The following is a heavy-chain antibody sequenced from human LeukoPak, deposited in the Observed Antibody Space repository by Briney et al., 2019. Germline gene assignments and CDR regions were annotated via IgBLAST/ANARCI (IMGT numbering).Heavy chain of an antibody. V-gene: IGHV3-9*01. CDR2: ISWNSGSI. J-gene: IGHJ3*02. CDR3: AKVGGASAFDI. Sequence: GGSLRLSCAASGFTFDDYAMHWVRQAPGKGLEWVSGISWNSGSIGYADSVKGRFTISRDNAKNSLYLQMNSLRAEDTALYYCAKVGGASAFDIRGQGTMVTVSS. CDR1: GFTFDDYA. D-gene: IGHD2-21*01.